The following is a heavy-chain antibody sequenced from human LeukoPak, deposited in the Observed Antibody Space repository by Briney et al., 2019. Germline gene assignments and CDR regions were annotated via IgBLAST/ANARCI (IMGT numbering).Heavy chain of an antibody. J-gene: IGHJ6*02. CDR2: IRSKTYGGTT. Sequence: GGSLRLSCSAFGFNFGDYGMTWVRQAPGKGLEWLAFIRSKTYGGTTEYAASVKGRFSILRDDSKSIAYLQMNSLKTEDTAVYYCARARRLCNSFTCYLTSYHDGMDVWGQGTTVTVSS. CDR3: ARARRLCNSFTCYLTSYHDGMDV. D-gene: IGHD2/OR15-2a*01. CDR1: GFNFGDYG. V-gene: IGHV3-49*04.